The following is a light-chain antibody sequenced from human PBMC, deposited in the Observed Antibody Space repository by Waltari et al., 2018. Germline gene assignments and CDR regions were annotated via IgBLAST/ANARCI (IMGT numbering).Light chain of an antibody. CDR1: QSVSSSY. CDR3: QQYGTSPQT. V-gene: IGKV3-20*01. CDR2: GAS. J-gene: IGKJ1*01. Sequence: EIVLTQSPGILSLSPGERATLSCRASQSVSSSYLAWYQQKPGQAPRLLIYGASSRATGIPDSCSGSGSGTDFTLTISRLEPEDFAVYYCQQYGTSPQTFGQGTKVEIK.